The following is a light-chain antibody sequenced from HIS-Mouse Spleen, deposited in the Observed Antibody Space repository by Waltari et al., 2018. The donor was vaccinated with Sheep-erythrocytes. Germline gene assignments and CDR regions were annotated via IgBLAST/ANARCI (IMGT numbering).Light chain of an antibody. CDR1: SSDVRGYNH. CDR3: CSYAGSYNHV. J-gene: IGLJ1*01. CDR2: DVS. V-gene: IGLV2-11*01. Sequence: QSALTQPRSVSGSPGPSVTIPCTGTSSDVRGYNHVSWYQQHPGKAPKLMIYDVSKRPSGVPDRFSGSKSGNTASLTISGLQAEDEADYYCCSYAGSYNHVFATGTKVTVL.